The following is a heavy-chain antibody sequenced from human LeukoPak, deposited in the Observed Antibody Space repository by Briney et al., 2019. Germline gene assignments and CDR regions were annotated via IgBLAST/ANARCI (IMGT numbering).Heavy chain of an antibody. V-gene: IGHV1-18*01. CDR1: GYTFTSYG. J-gene: IGHJ6*02. D-gene: IGHD2/OR15-2a*01. CDR2: ISAYNGNT. CDR3: ARRVSNHMATYYCYGMDV. Sequence: GASVKVSCKASGYTFTSYGISWVRQAPGQGLEWMGWISAYNGNTNYAQKLQGRVTMTTDTSTSTAYMELRSLRSDDTAVYYCARRVSNHMATYYCYGMDVWGQGTTVTVSS.